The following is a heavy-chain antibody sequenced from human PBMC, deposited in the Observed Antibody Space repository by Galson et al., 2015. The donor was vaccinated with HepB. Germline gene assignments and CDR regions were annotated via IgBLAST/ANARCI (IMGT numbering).Heavy chain of an antibody. CDR1: GYTLTHYA. CDR3: GRDRSWEIDY. CDR2: INAGNGET. V-gene: IGHV1-3*01. J-gene: IGHJ4*02. Sequence: SVKVSCKASGYTLTHYAVHWVRQAPGQSLEWVGWINAGNGETKSSPNFHGRITMTADSSASTVFMELSSLRSEDTAIYYCGRDRSWEIDYWGQGTLVTVSS. D-gene: IGHD1-26*01.